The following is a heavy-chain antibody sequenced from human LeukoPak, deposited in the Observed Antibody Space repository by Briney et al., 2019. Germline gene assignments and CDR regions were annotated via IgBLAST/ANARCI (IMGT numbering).Heavy chain of an antibody. J-gene: IGHJ4*02. D-gene: IGHD1-26*01. CDR3: ARGLRVGSVTYSYYLDS. CDR1: GFTVSSNY. V-gene: IGHV3-53*01. CDR2: IYSGGTT. Sequence: PGGSLRLSCAASGFTVSSNYMNWVRQAPGKGLEWVSIIYSGGTTYYADSVKGRFTIFRDTSKNTVYLQMNSLRAEDTAVYYCARGLRVGSVTYSYYLDSWGQGTLVTVSS.